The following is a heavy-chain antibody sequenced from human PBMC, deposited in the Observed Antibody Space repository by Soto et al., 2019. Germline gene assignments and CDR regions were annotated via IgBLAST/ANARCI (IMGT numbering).Heavy chain of an antibody. CDR3: ARDGFVVVPAAYWGYYYYGMDV. Sequence: GGSLRLSCAASGFTFSDYYMSWIRQAPGKGLEWVSYISSSGSTIYYADSVKGRFTISRDNAKNSLYLQINSLRAEDTAVYYCARDGFVVVPAAYWGYYYYGMDVWGQGTTVTVSS. J-gene: IGHJ6*02. CDR1: GFTFSDYY. D-gene: IGHD2-2*01. CDR2: ISSSGSTI. V-gene: IGHV3-11*01.